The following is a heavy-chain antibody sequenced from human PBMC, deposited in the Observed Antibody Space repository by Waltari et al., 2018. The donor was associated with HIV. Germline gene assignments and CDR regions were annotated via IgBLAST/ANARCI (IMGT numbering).Heavy chain of an antibody. J-gene: IGHJ5*02. CDR2: TDYSGST. CDR3: ARQTQAYGSGSYSPDNWFDP. D-gene: IGHD3-10*01. CDR1: GASISNYY. V-gene: IGHV4-59*01. Sequence: QVQLQESGPGLVKPSETLSLTCTVSGASISNYYWSWIRQPPGKGLEWIGYTDYSGSTNYNPALKSRVTRSVHTSKNQFFLNLSSVIAADTAVYYCARQTQAYGSGSYSPDNWFDPWGQGTLVTVSS.